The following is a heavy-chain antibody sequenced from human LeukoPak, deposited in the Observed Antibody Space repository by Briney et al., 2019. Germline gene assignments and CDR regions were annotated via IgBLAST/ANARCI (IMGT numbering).Heavy chain of an antibody. CDR3: ARVGEYCSSTSCYVKAFDI. V-gene: IGHV4-59*01. CDR1: GGSISSYY. CDR2: IYYSGST. J-gene: IGHJ3*02. D-gene: IGHD2-2*01. Sequence: PSETLSLTCTASGGSISSYYWSWIRQPPGKGLEWIGYIYYSGSTNYNPSLKSRVTISVDTSKNQFSLKLSSVTAADTAVYYCARVGEYCSSTSCYVKAFDIWGQGTMVTVSS.